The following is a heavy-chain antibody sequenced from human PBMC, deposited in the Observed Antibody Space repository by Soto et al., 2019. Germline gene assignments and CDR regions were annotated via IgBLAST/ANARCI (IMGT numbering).Heavy chain of an antibody. D-gene: IGHD2-21*02. CDR3: ASQKDGDHHFXY. CDR2: IYYSGST. Sequence: SETLSLTCTVSGGSISSGGYYWSWIRQHPGKGLEWIGYIYYSGSTYYNPSLKSRVTISVDTSKNQFSLKLSSVTAADTAVYYCASQKDGDHHFXYWGQGTLVTVSS. J-gene: IGHJ4*02. V-gene: IGHV4-31*03. CDR1: GGSISSGGYY.